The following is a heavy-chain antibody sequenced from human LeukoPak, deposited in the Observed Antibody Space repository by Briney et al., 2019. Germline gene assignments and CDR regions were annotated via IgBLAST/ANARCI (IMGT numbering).Heavy chain of an antibody. J-gene: IGHJ6*03. CDR3: ARDGEMATTESYYYYYMDV. D-gene: IGHD5-24*01. Sequence: PGGSLRLSCAASGLTFSSYCMNWVRQAPGKGLEWVSSISSSSSYIYYADSVKGRFTSSRAKAKNSLYMQMISLRAEETAAYYCARDGEMATTESYYYYYMDVWGQGTTVTVSS. CDR1: GLTFSSYC. CDR2: ISSSSSYI. V-gene: IGHV3-21*01.